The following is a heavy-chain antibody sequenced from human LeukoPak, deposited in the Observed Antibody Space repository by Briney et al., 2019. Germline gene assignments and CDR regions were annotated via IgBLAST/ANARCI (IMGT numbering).Heavy chain of an antibody. J-gene: IGHJ4*02. CDR1: GFVVSSNY. CDR2: ISNSGTII. D-gene: IGHD2-8*01. CDR3: ARDQAMAGRDLAY. V-gene: IGHV3-11*01. Sequence: GGSLRLFCAASGFVVSSNYMSWVRQAPGEGLEWVAYISNSGTIIYYAVCVEGRFTISRDNAKNSLYLQVNRLRGEDTALYYCARDQAMAGRDLAYWGQGTLVTVSS.